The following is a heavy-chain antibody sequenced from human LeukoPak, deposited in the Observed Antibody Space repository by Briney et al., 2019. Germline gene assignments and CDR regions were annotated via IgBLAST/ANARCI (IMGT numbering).Heavy chain of an antibody. V-gene: IGHV1-69*13. CDR3: AGEDSSGVNWFVP. CDR1: GGTFSSYA. D-gene: IGHD3-22*01. Sequence: GASVKVSCKASGGTFSSYAISWVRQAPGQGLEWMGGIIPIFGTANYAQKYQGRVTITADESTSTAYMELSSLRSEDTAVYYCAGEDSSGVNWFVPWGQGTLVTVSS. J-gene: IGHJ5*02. CDR2: IIPIFGTA.